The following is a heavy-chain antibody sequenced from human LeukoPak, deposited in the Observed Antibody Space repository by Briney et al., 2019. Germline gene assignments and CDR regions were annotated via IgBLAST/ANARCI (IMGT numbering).Heavy chain of an antibody. CDR2: IWYDGSNK. Sequence: PGGSLRLSCAASGFTFRGHGMHWVRQAPGKGLEWVAVIWYDGSNKYYADSVKGRFTISRDNSKNTLYLQMNSLRAEDTAVYYCAKDMDQGGSTGFDYWGQGTLVTVPS. CDR1: GFTFRGHG. CDR3: AKDMDQGGSTGFDY. J-gene: IGHJ4*02. D-gene: IGHD1-26*01. V-gene: IGHV3-33*06.